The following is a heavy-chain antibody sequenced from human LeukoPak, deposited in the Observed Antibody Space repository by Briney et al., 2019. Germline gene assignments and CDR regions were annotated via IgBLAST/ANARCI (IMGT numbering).Heavy chain of an antibody. D-gene: IGHD2-2*01. J-gene: IGHJ4*02. CDR1: GFSFSSYG. CDR2: ISYDGDNK. CDR3: ARGQGSLAGIVVVPAAYDY. V-gene: IGHV3-30*03. Sequence: GGSLRLSCAASGFSFSSYGMHWVRQAPGKGLEWLAVISYDGDNKYYADSVKGRFTISRDNSKNTLYLQMSSLRAEDTAVYYCARGQGSLAGIVVVPAAYDYWGQGTLVTVSS.